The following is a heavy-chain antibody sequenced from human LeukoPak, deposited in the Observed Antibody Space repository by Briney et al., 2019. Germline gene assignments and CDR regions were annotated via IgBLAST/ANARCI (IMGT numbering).Heavy chain of an antibody. V-gene: IGHV4-34*01. Sequence: SETLSLTCAVYGGSFSGYYWSWIRRPPGKGLERIGEINHSGSTNYNPSLKSRVTISVDTSKNQFSLKLSSVTAADTAVYYCARVRHRRDGYNSDYWGQGTLVTVSS. CDR2: INHSGST. D-gene: IGHD5-24*01. CDR1: GGSFSGYY. J-gene: IGHJ4*02. CDR3: ARVRHRRDGYNSDY.